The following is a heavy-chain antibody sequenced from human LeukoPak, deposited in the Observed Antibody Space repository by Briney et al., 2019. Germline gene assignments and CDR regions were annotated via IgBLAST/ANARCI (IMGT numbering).Heavy chain of an antibody. CDR3: AKRGSGYNHFDF. Sequence: GGSLRLSCAASGFIFSSYGMSWVRQAPGKGLEWVSHISGSGGTTYYADSVKGRFTISRDNSKNTLYLQMNSLRAEDTAVYFCAKRGSGYNHFDFWGQGTLVTVSS. CDR1: GFIFSSYG. V-gene: IGHV3-23*01. J-gene: IGHJ4*02. CDR2: ISGSGGTT. D-gene: IGHD3-3*01.